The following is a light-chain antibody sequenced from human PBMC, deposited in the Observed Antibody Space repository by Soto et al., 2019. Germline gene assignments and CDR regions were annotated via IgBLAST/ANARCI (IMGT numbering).Light chain of an antibody. Sequence: DIVMTQSPDSLAVSLGERATINCKSSQSVLFTSNNRNYMSWYQRKPGQSPALIIYWASTRESGVPDRFSGSGSGTTFTLTINNVQAEDVAVYYCQQFYNVPQTFGQGTKLEIK. CDR3: QQFYNVPQT. CDR1: QSVLFTSNNRNY. V-gene: IGKV4-1*01. CDR2: WAS. J-gene: IGKJ2*01.